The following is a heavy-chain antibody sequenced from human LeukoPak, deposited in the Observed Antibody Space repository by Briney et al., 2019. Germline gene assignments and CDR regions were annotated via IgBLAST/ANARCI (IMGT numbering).Heavy chain of an antibody. CDR1: GFTFSSYA. CDR3: ARDDVSIAVAGTFGYFDY. J-gene: IGHJ4*02. V-gene: IGHV3-30-3*01. CDR2: ISYDGSNK. Sequence: PGGSLRLSCAASGFTFSSYAMHWVRQAPGKGLEWVAVISYDGSNKYHADSVKGRFTISRDNSKNTLYLQMNSLRAEDTAVYYCARDDVSIAVAGTFGYFDYWGQGTLVTVSS. D-gene: IGHD6-19*01.